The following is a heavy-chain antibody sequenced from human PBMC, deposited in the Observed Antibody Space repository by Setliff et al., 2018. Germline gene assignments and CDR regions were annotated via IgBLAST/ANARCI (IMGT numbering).Heavy chain of an antibody. Sequence: GESLTLSCVASGFTFSAYGMSWVRQAPGKGLEWVSSVYNGNDETKYADSVKGRFTISRDRSKNTVYLQMNRLRAEDTAVYYCAKRGHYSSSDGLSFDFWGQGTQVTVSS. J-gene: IGHJ4*02. D-gene: IGHD6-6*01. CDR3: AKRGHYSSSDGLSFDF. CDR1: GFTFSAYG. CDR2: VYNGNDET. V-gene: IGHV3-23*01.